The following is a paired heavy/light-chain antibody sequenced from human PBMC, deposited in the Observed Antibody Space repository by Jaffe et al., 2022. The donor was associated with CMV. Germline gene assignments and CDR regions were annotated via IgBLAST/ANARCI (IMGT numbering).Light chain of an antibody. V-gene: IGKV6-21*02. Sequence: EIVLTQSPDFQSVTPKEKVTITCRASQSIGSSLHWYQQKPDQSPKLLIKYASQSISGVPSRFSGSGSGTDFTLTINSLEAEDAATYYCHQSSSLPWTFGQGTKVEIK. CDR1: QSIGSS. J-gene: IGKJ1*01. CDR2: YAS. CDR3: HQSSSLPWT.
Heavy chain of an antibody. CDR3: VKDDGGNRVATIVWGGVYYYMDV. J-gene: IGHJ6*03. V-gene: IGHV3-64D*06. CDR2: ISSNGGST. D-gene: IGHD5-12*01. CDR1: GFTFSSYA. Sequence: EVQLVESGGGLVQPGGSLRLSCSASGFTFSSYAMHWVRQAPGKGLEYVSAISSNGGSTYYADSVKGRFTISRDNSKNTLYLQMSSLRAEDTAVYYCVKDDGGNRVATIVWGGVYYYMDVWGKGTTVTVSS.